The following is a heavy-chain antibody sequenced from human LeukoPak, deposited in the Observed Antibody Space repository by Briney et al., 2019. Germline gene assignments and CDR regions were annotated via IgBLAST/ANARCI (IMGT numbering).Heavy chain of an antibody. CDR1: GFTFSSYW. D-gene: IGHD5-12*01. Sequence: GGSLRLSCAASGFTFSSYWMSWVRQAPGKGLEWVANIKQDGSEKYYVDSVKGRFTISRDNAENSLYLQMNSLRAEDTAVYYCARGPSSSGYGNFDYWGQGTLVTVSS. J-gene: IGHJ4*02. CDR3: ARGPSSSGYGNFDY. V-gene: IGHV3-7*01. CDR2: IKQDGSEK.